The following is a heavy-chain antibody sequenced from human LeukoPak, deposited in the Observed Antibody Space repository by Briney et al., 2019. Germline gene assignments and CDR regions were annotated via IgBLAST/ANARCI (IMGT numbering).Heavy chain of an antibody. CDR1: GFTVSSNY. D-gene: IGHD2-15*01. V-gene: IGHV3-53*01. CDR3: AKDRFQVVVAATRYFDY. Sequence: GGSLRLSCAASGFTVSSNYMSWVRQAPGKGLEWVSVIYSGGSTYYADSVKGRFTISRDNSKNTLYLQMNSLRAEDTAVYYCAKDRFQVVVAATRYFDYWGQGTLVTVSS. CDR2: IYSGGST. J-gene: IGHJ4*02.